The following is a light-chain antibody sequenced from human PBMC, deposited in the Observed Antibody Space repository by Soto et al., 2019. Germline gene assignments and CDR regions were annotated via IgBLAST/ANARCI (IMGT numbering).Light chain of an antibody. CDR1: QSVSSSY. V-gene: IGKV3-20*01. Sequence: DIVLTQSPGTLSLSPVERATLSCMASQSVSSSYLAWYQQKPGQAPRLLIYGASNRATGIPDRFSGSGSGTDFTLTISRLEPEDFAVYYCQRYNNWPLTFGGGTKVDIK. CDR2: GAS. J-gene: IGKJ4*01. CDR3: QRYNNWPLT.